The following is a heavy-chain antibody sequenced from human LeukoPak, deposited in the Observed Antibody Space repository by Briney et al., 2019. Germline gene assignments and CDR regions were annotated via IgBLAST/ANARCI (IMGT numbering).Heavy chain of an antibody. CDR1: GGSFSGYY. J-gene: IGHJ4*02. CDR3: ARDYYDSSSAIDY. CDR2: ISHSGST. D-gene: IGHD3-22*01. V-gene: IGHV4-34*01. Sequence: PSETLSLTCAVYGGSFSGYYWSWIRQPPGKGLEWIGEISHSGSTNYNPSLKSRVTISVDTSKNQFSLKLSSVTAADTAVYYCARDYYDSSSAIDYWGQGTLVTVSS.